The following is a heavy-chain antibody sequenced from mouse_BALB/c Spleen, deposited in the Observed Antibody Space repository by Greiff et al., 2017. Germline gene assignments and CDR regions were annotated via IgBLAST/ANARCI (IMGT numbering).Heavy chain of an antibody. CDR1: GFTFSSYT. J-gene: IGHJ4*01. V-gene: IGHV5-6-4*01. CDR3: APLYYYGSMDY. D-gene: IGHD1-1*01. CDR2: ISSGGSYT. Sequence: EVQLVESGGGLVKPGGSLKLSCAASGFTFSSYTMSWVRQTPEKRLEWVATISSGGSYTYYPDTVKGRFTISRDNAKNTLYLQMSSLKSEDTAMYYCAPLYYYGSMDYWGQGTSVTVSS.